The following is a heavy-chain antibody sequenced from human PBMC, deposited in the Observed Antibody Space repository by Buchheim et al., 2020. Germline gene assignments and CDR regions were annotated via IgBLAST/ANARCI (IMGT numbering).Heavy chain of an antibody. D-gene: IGHD3-3*01. J-gene: IGHJ4*02. CDR2: ISSSSSSI. CDR3: ARDGITIFGVVIIVTEPFDY. V-gene: IGHV3-48*01. Sequence: EVQLVESGGGLVQPGGSLRLSCAASGFNFRSYAMDWVRQAPGKGLEWLSSISSSSSSIYYADSVKGRFTISRDNAKNSLYLQMNSLRAEDTAVYYCARDGITIFGVVIIVTEPFDYWGQGTL. CDR1: GFNFRSYA.